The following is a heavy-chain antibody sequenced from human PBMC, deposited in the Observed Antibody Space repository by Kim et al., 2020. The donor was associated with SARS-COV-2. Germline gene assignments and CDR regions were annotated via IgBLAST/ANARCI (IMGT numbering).Heavy chain of an antibody. CDR3: AKVLGSYYDPFDY. CDR1: GFTFSSDS. CDR2: SSGSGCST. V-gene: IGHV3-23*01. Sequence: GGSLRLSCAASGFTFSSDSMSWVRQAPGKGTEWFSASSGSGCSTYYADSVKVRFTISRDNSKNTLYLQMNSLRAEDTAVYYCAKVLGSYYDPFDYWGQGTLVTVSS. J-gene: IGHJ4*02. D-gene: IGHD3-10*01.